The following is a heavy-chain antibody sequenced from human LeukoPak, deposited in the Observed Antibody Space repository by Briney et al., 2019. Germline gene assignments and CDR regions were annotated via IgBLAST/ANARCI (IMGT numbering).Heavy chain of an antibody. CDR1: GVSISSGDYY. J-gene: IGHJ6*03. D-gene: IGHD3-3*01. Sequence: SETLSLTCTVSGVSISSGDYYWRWLRQPPGKGLEWIAYIYYSSSTYYNPSLKSRVTISVDTSKNQFSLKLSSVTAADTAVYYCARGFSYYDFWSGYYYYYYMDVWGKGTTVTVSS. V-gene: IGHV4-30-4*08. CDR3: ARGFSYYDFWSGYYYYYYMDV. CDR2: IYYSSST.